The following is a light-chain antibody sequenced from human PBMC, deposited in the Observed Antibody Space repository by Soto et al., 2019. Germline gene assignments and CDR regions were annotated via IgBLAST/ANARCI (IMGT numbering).Light chain of an antibody. V-gene: IGLV1-44*01. CDR1: SSNIGRNT. CDR3: AAWDDSLSGPV. CDR2: GNN. Sequence: QSVLTQPPSASGTPGQRVTISCSGSSSNIGRNTVNWYQQFPGTAPKLLIYGNNQRPSGVPDRFYGSKSGTSASQAISGLQSEDEADYYCAAWDDSLSGPVFGGGTKLTVL. J-gene: IGLJ3*02.